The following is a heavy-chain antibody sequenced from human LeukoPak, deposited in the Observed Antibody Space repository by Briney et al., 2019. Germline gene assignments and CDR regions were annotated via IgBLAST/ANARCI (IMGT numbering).Heavy chain of an antibody. Sequence: GGSLRLSCAASGFTFSDDYMSWIRQAPGKVLEWVSYISSSGSTIYYADSVKGRVTISRDNAKISMYLQMTSLRAEDTAVYYCARGTYYDSSGYYSWVRPSYYFDYWGQGTLVTVSS. CDR2: ISSSGSTI. CDR1: GFTFSDDY. J-gene: IGHJ4*02. V-gene: IGHV3-11*01. D-gene: IGHD3-22*01. CDR3: ARGTYYDSSGYYSWVRPSYYFDY.